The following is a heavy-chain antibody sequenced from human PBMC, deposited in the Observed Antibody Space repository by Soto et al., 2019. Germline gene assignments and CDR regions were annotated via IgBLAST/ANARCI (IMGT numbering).Heavy chain of an antibody. J-gene: IGHJ3*02. CDR3: ARKNGVLDAFDI. CDR2: IYYSGRT. Sequence: QVQLQESGPGLVKPSDTLSHTCAVSGYSIRSSNWWGWIRQPPGKGLEWIGYIYYSGRTYYNPSLKSRVTMSVDTAKNQFSLKLSSVTAVDTAVYYCARKNGVLDAFDIWGQGTMVTVSS. CDR1: GYSIRSSNW. D-gene: IGHD4-17*01. V-gene: IGHV4-28*01.